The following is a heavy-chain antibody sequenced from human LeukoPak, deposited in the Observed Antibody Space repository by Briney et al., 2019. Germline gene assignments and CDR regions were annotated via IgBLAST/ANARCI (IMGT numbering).Heavy chain of an antibody. V-gene: IGHV3-23*01. CDR1: GFTFSSYA. CDR2: ISGSGGST. CDR3: AKRFWSERLNTVTNYYYMDV. D-gene: IGHD4-11*01. J-gene: IGHJ6*03. Sequence: PGGSLRLSCAASGFTFSSYAMSWVRQAPGKGLEWVSAISGSGGSTYYADSVKGRFTISRDNSKNTLYLQMNRLRAEDTAVYYCAKRFWSERLNTVTNYYYMDVWGKGTTVTVSS.